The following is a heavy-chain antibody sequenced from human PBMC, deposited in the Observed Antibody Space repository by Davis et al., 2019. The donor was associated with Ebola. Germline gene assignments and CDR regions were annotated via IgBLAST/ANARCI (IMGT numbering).Heavy chain of an antibody. CDR1: GGTISTYA. CDR3: ARSYAYSSAWHDV. J-gene: IGHJ4*02. V-gene: IGHV1-69*06. CDR2: IISEYGTR. D-gene: IGHD3-22*01. Sequence: AASVKVSCKASGGTISTYAISWVRQAPGQGLEWMGAIISEYGTRAYARKFQGRVTITADKPTSTIYMEVSGLSTDDTAVYYCARSYAYSSAWHDVWGQGTLVIVSS.